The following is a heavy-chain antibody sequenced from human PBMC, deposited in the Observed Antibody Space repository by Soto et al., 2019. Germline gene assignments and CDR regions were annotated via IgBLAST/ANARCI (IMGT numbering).Heavy chain of an antibody. CDR2: ISDSGGST. CDR3: AKWRGYCSRTSCYKPFDY. D-gene: IGHD2-2*02. Sequence: PGGSLRLSCAASGFTFSSYAMSWVRQAPGKGLEWVLAISDSGGSTYYADSVKGRFTISRDNSKNTLYLQMNSLRAEDTAVYYCAKWRGYCSRTSCYKPFDYWGQGTLVTSPQ. J-gene: IGHJ4*02. CDR1: GFTFSSYA. V-gene: IGHV3-23*01.